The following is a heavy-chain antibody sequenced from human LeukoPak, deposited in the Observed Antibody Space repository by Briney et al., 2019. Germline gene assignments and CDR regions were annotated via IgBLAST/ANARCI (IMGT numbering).Heavy chain of an antibody. J-gene: IGHJ6*02. CDR1: GFTFSSYW. CDR3: ARDSVPYYDFWSALGPLYYYYGMDV. Sequence: GGSLRLSCAASGFTFSSYWMHWVRQAPGKGLVWVSRINSDGSSTSYADSVKGRFTISRDNAKNTLYLQMNSLRAEDTAVYYCARDSVPYYDFWSALGPLYYYYGMDVWGQGTTVTVSS. V-gene: IGHV3-74*01. D-gene: IGHD3-3*01. CDR2: INSDGSST.